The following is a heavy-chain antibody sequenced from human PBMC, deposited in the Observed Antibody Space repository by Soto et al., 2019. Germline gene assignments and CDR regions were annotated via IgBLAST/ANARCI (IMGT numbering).Heavy chain of an antibody. J-gene: IGHJ6*02. CDR3: ARGGYTVTTRYYYGMDV. CDR1: GGSIASGDDY. V-gene: IGHV4-30-4*01. CDR2: IHYSGST. D-gene: IGHD4-4*01. Sequence: SETLSLTCTVSGGSIASGDDYWSWIRQPPGKGLEWIAYIHYSGSTYYNPSLKSRVTISVDTSKNQFSLKLSSVTAADTAVYYCARGGYTVTTRYYYGMDVWGQGTTVP.